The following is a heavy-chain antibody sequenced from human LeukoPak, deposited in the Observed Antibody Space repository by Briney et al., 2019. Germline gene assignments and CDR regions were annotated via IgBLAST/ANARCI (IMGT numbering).Heavy chain of an antibody. CDR3: AKSPYSSGWYRGMDV. Sequence: GGSLRLSCAASGFTFRSNAMSWVRQAPGKGLEWVSVISGGGGYTHYADSVKGRFTISRDNSKNTLYLQMNSPRAEDTAVYYCAKSPYSSGWYRGMDVWGQGTTVTVSS. CDR2: ISGGGGYT. J-gene: IGHJ6*02. CDR1: GFTFRSNA. V-gene: IGHV3-23*01. D-gene: IGHD6-19*01.